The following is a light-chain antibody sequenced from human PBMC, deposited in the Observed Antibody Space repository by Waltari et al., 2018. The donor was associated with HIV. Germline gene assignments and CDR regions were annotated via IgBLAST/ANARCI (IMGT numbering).Light chain of an antibody. J-gene: IGLJ2*01. V-gene: IGLV5-45*01. Sequence: QAVLTQPASLSASPGASASLTCTLRSGINVGIYRIYLYQQKSGSPPQYLLRYKSDSDKQLGSVVPRRFSGSKDASANAGILLISWLQSEDEADYYCMIWHSSAWVFGGGTKLTVL. CDR2: YKSDSDK. CDR3: MIWHSSAWV. CDR1: SGINVGIYR.